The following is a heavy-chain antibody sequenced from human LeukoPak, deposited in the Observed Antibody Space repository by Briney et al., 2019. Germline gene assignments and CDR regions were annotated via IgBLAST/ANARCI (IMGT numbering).Heavy chain of an antibody. J-gene: IGHJ4*02. V-gene: IGHV1-69*13. Sequence: EASVKVSCKASGGTFSSYAISWVRQAPGQGLEWMGGIIPIFGTANYAQKFQGRVTITADESTSTAYMELSSLRSDDTAVYYCARASCSGGSCYPDYWGQGTLVTVSS. CDR2: IIPIFGTA. CDR1: GGTFSSYA. CDR3: ARASCSGGSCYPDY. D-gene: IGHD2-15*01.